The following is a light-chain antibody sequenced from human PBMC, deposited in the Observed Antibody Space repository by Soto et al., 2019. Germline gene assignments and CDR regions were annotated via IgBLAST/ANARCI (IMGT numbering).Light chain of an antibody. CDR2: GNS. CDR3: QSYDSSLIGYV. Sequence: QSVLTQPPSVSGAPGQRVTISCTGSSSNIGAGYDVHWYQPLPGTAPKLLIYGNSNRPSGVPDRFSGSKSGTSSSLAITGLQAEDEADYDCQSYDSSLIGYVFGTGTKVTVL. CDR1: SSNIGAGYD. V-gene: IGLV1-40*01. J-gene: IGLJ1*01.